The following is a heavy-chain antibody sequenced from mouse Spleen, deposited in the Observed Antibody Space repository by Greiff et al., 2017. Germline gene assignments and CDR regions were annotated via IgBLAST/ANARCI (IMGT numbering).Heavy chain of an antibody. Sequence: EVNLVESGGDLVKPGGSLKLSCAASGFTFSSYGMSWVRQTPDKRLEWVATISSGGSYTYYPDSVKGRFTISRDNAKNTLYLQMSSLKSEDTAMYYCARDDYDVLYFDYWGQGTTLTVSS. D-gene: IGHD2-4*01. J-gene: IGHJ2*01. V-gene: IGHV5-6*01. CDR1: GFTFSSYG. CDR2: ISSGGSYT. CDR3: ARDDYDVLYFDY.